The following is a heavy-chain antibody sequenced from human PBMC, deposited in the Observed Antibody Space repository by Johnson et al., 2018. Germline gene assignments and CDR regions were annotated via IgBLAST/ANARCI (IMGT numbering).Heavy chain of an antibody. CDR3: ARGNMKVVNY. CDR1: GYTFTTYT. D-gene: IGHD3-22*01. CDR2: INAGNGHT. V-gene: IGHV1-3*01. J-gene: IGHJ4*02. Sequence: QVQLVQSGAEVKKPGSSVKVSCKASGYTFTTYTMHWVRQAPGQRLEWMGWINAGNGHTKYSQKFQGRVTITMDTSATTAHMGLSSLRSEDTAVYFCARGNMKVVNYWGQGTLVTVSS.